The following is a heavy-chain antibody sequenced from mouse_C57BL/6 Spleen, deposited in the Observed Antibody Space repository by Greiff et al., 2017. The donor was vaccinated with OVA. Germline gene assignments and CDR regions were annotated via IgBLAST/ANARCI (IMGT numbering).Heavy chain of an antibody. CDR1: GFTFSDYG. CDR3: ARTGNYYYYAMDY. D-gene: IGHD2-1*01. CDR2: ISSGSSTI. J-gene: IGHJ4*01. Sequence: EVKLVESGGGLVKPGVSLKLSCAASGFTFSDYGMHWVRQALEKGLEWVAYISSGSSTIYYADTVKGRFTISRDNAKNTLFLQMTSLRSEDTAMYYCARTGNYYYYAMDYWGQGTSVTVSS. V-gene: IGHV5-17*01.